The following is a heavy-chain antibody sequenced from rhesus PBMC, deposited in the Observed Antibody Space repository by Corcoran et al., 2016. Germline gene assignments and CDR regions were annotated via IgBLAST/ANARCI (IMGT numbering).Heavy chain of an antibody. CDR1: GYSISSNY. Sequence: QVQLQESGPGLVKPSETLSLTCAVSGYSISSNYWSWILQPPGKGLEWIGAIYVSSGSTYYNPSLKSRVTISTDTSKNQFSLKLSSVTAADTAVYYCVRSTVLVLGYCGQGVLVTVSS. CDR2: IYVSSGST. J-gene: IGHJ4*01. V-gene: IGHV4-147*01. D-gene: IGHD2-21*01. CDR3: VRSTVLVLGY.